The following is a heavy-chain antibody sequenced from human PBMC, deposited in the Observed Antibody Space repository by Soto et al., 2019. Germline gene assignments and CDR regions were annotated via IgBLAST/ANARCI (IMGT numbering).Heavy chain of an antibody. D-gene: IGHD2-8*01. Sequence: SETLSLTCTVSGGSINDYYWSWTRQPPGKGLEWIAYSLHRDYTSYNPSLKNRVTISVDTSKNQFSLKLSSVTAADTAVYYCAYRLISVYAFDPWGQGTLVTVSS. CDR1: GGSINDYY. CDR2: SLHRDYT. CDR3: AYRLISVYAFDP. V-gene: IGHV4-59*12. J-gene: IGHJ5*02.